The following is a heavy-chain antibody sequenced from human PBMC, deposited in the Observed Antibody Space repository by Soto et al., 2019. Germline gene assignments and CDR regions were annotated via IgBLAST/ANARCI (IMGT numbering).Heavy chain of an antibody. D-gene: IGHD3-16*01. J-gene: IGHJ4*02. Sequence: QVQLVESGGGVVQPGRSLRLSCAASGFTFSSYGMHWVRQAPGKGLGWVAVIWYDGSNKYYADSVKGRFTISRDNSKNTLYLQMNSLRAEDTAVYYCARDGQGGPNLDYWGQGTLVPVSS. CDR1: GFTFSSYG. CDR2: IWYDGSNK. CDR3: ARDGQGGPNLDY. V-gene: IGHV3-33*01.